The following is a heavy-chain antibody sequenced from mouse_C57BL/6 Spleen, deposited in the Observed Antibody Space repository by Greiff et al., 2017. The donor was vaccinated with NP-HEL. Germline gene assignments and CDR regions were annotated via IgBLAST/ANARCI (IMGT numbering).Heavy chain of an antibody. D-gene: IGHD3-2*02. CDR2: INPGSGGT. V-gene: IGHV1-54*01. CDR3: ARGAPGVGCDY. J-gene: IGHJ2*01. CDR1: GYAFTNYL. Sequence: VQLQQSGAELVRPGTSVKVSCKASGYAFTNYLIEWVKQRPGQGLEWIGVINPGSGGTNYNEKFKGKATLTADKSSSTAYMQLSSLTSEDSAVYFCARGAPGVGCDYWGQGTTLTVSS.